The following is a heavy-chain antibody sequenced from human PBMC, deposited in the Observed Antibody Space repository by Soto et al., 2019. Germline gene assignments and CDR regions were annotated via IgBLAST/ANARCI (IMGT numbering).Heavy chain of an antibody. Sequence: SETLSLTCTVSGGSISSGGYYWSWIRQHPGKGLEWIGCIYYSGSTYYNPSLKSRVTISVDTSKDQFSLKLSSVTAADTAVYYCARAPPYYDFWSGYSYYFDYWGQGTLVTVSS. CDR1: GGSISSGGYY. V-gene: IGHV4-31*03. J-gene: IGHJ4*02. CDR2: IYYSGST. D-gene: IGHD3-3*01. CDR3: ARAPPYYDFWSGYSYYFDY.